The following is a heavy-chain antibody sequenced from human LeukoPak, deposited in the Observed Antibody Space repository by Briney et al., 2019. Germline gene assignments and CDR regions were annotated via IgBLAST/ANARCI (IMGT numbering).Heavy chain of an antibody. CDR2: ISWNSARI. D-gene: IGHD1-26*01. V-gene: IGHV3-9*01. CDR1: GFTFDDYA. Sequence: GGSLRLYCAASGFTFDDYAMHWARQAPGKGLEWVSSISWNSARIGYADSVKGRFTISRDNAKNSLYLQMNSLGPEDTAFYYCARWELLRGAFDVWGQGTMVTFSS. J-gene: IGHJ3*01. CDR3: ARWELLRGAFDV.